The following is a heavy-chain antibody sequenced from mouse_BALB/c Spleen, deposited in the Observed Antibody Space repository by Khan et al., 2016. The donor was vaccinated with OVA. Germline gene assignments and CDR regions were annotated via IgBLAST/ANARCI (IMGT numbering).Heavy chain of an antibody. Sequence: EVQLQESGPGLVKPSQSLSLTCTVTGYSITSNYAWNWIRQFPGNKLEWMGYISYSGSTSYNPSLKSRTSITRDTSKNQSFLQLNSVTTEDTATYCCAGKICYGYAVDYWGQGTSVTVSS. CDR3: AGKICYGYAVDY. J-gene: IGHJ4*01. CDR2: ISYSGST. V-gene: IGHV3-2*02. CDR1: GYSITSNYA. D-gene: IGHD1-1*01.